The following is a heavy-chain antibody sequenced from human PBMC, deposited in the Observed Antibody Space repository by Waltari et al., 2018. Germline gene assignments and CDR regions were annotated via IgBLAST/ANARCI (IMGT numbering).Heavy chain of an antibody. D-gene: IGHD1-20*01. CDR2: IYYSGST. CDR3: ASYITREWGATGQVY. CDR1: GGSISSGGSY. V-gene: IGHV4-31*03. J-gene: IGHJ4*02. Sequence: QVQLQESGPGLVKPSQPLSLTCPVSGGSISSGGSYWSWIRRHPGKGLEWIGYIYYSGSTYYNPSLKSRVTISVDTSKNQFSLKLSSVTAADTAVYYCASYITREWGATGQVYWGQGTLVTVSS.